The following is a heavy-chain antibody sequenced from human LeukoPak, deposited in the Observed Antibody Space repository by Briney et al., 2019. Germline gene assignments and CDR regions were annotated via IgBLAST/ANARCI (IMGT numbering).Heavy chain of an antibody. V-gene: IGHV1-2*02. CDR1: GYTFTGYY. J-gene: IGHJ5*02. Sequence: ASVTVSCKASGYTFTGYYMHWVRQAPGQGLEWMGWINPNSGGTNYAQKFQGRVTMTRGTSISTAYMELSRLRSDDTAVYYCARSITMVRGVIIRVWFDPWGQGTLVTVSS. CDR3: ARSITMVRGVIIRVWFDP. CDR2: INPNSGGT. D-gene: IGHD3-10*01.